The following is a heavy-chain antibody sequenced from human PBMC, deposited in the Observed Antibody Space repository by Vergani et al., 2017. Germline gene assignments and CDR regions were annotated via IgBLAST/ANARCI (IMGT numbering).Heavy chain of an antibody. CDR2: ISSSSSYI. Sequence: EVQLVESGGGLVKPGGSLGLSCAASGFTFSSYSMNWVRQAPGKGLEWVSSISSSSSYIYYADSVKGRFTISRDNAKNSLYLQMNSLRAEDTAVYYCARDANYGDYPNYYYYYGMDVWGQGTTVTVSS. CDR3: ARDANYGDYPNYYYYYGMDV. D-gene: IGHD4-17*01. CDR1: GFTFSSYS. V-gene: IGHV3-21*01. J-gene: IGHJ6*02.